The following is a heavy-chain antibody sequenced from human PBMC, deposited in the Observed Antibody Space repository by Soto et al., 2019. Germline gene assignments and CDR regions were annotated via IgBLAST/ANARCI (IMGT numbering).Heavy chain of an antibody. J-gene: IGHJ4*02. Sequence: EVQLVESGGGLVQPGGSLRLSCVASGFTFSTYWMHWVRQAPGKGLVWVSRINGDGTRTTYADSVEGRFTISRDNAKNKLYLQMNSLRAEDTAVYFCVRVPTGGYAFSLDDYWGQGTLVTVSS. CDR2: INGDGTRT. CDR3: VRVPTGGYAFSLDDY. CDR1: GFTFSTYW. D-gene: IGHD5-12*01. V-gene: IGHV3-74*01.